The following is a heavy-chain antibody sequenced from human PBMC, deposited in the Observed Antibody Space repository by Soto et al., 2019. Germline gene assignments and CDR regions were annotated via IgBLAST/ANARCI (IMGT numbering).Heavy chain of an antibody. CDR1: GFLFSSYS. CDR2: ISSSSRTT. Sequence: EVQLVESGGDLVQPGGSLRLSCEASGFLFSSYSMNWVRQSPGKGLEWLSYISSSSRTTYYAESVKGRFTISRDNARNXLXXQMDSPGVEDTAVYYCARDGDPCPSTTCPFCSLGHWGQGTLVTVSS. J-gene: IGHJ4*02. D-gene: IGHD2-2*01. CDR3: ARDGDPCPSTTCPFCSLGH. V-gene: IGHV3-48*01.